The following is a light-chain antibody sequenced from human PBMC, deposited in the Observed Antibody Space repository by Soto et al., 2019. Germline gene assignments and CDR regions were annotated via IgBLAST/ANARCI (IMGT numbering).Light chain of an antibody. Sequence: IGLTQSPGILSWSPGERATLSVMASQSVSSSYLAWYQQKPGQAPRLLIYGASSRATGIPDRFSGSGSGTDFTLTISRLEPEDFAVYYCQQYGSSITFGQGTRLEI. CDR2: GAS. CDR3: QQYGSSIT. J-gene: IGKJ5*01. V-gene: IGKV3-20*01. CDR1: QSVSSSY.